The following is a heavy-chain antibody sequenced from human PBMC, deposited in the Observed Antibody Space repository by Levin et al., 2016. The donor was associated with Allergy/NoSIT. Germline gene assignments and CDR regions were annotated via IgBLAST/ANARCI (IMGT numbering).Heavy chain of an antibody. V-gene: IGHV4-39*01. CDR3: ARPRVEMATNAFDI. D-gene: IGHD5-24*01. J-gene: IGHJ3*02. CDR2: IYYSGST. CDR1: GGSISSSSYY. Sequence: GSLRLSCTVSGGSISSSSYYWGWIRQPPGKGLEWIGSIYYSGSTYYNPSLKSRVTISVDTSKNQFSLKLSSVTAADTAVYYCARPRVEMATNAFDIWGQGTMVTVSS.